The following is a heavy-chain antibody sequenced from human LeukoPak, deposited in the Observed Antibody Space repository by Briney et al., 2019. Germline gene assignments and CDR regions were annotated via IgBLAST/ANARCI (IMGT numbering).Heavy chain of an antibody. CDR1: GYTFTGYY. CDR2: IRPNSGRT. Sequence: GASVKVSCKASGYTFTGYYIHWVRQAPGQGLEWMGWIRPNSGRTKNAQKFQGRVTMTRDTSISTAYMELNRLTSDDTAVYYCATYSNSTLQYYYGLDVWGQGTTVTVSS. D-gene: IGHD6-6*01. V-gene: IGHV1-2*02. J-gene: IGHJ6*02. CDR3: ATYSNSTLQYYYGLDV.